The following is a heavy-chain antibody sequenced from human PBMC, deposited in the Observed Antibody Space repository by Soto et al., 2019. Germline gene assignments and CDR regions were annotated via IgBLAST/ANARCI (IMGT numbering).Heavy chain of an antibody. V-gene: IGHV3-74*01. CDR3: ARGWFGPDV. D-gene: IGHD3-10*01. CDR2: IDKVGTDS. J-gene: IGHJ6*03. Sequence: EVQLVESGGGLVQPGGSLRLSCAASEFTFSGSSVHWVRQAPGKGLVWVSGIDKVGTDSTYADSVKGRFTSSRDNAKSTGYLQMNSLRVEDTAVYYCARGWFGPDVWGKGTTVTVSS. CDR1: EFTFSGSS.